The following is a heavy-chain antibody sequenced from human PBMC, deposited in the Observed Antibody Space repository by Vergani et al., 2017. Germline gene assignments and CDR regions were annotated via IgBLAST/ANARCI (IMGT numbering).Heavy chain of an antibody. J-gene: IGHJ6*02. CDR2: ISYDGSNK. V-gene: IGHV3-30*03. D-gene: IGHD2-15*01. CDR3: ATNLEHRYWSVGSCSSNNYYYCMDV. Sequence: QVQLVESGGGVVQPGRSLRLSCAASGFTFSSYGMHWVRQAPGKGLEWVAVISYDGSNKYYADSVKGRFTISRDNSKNTLYLQMNSLRAEDTAGDYCATNLEHRYWSVGSCSSNNYYYCMDVWGQGTMVTVSS. CDR1: GFTFSSYG.